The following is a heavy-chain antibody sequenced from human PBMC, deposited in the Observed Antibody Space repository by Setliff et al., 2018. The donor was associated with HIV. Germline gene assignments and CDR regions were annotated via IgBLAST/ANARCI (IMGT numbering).Heavy chain of an antibody. J-gene: IGHJ4*02. V-gene: IGHV4-61*09. D-gene: IGHD1-20*01. CDR2: IYTSGST. CDR1: GGSISSGSYY. Sequence: KPSETLSLTCTVSGGSISSGSYYWSWIRQPAGKGLEWIGHIYTSGSTKYNPSLKSRVTISVDTSKNQFSLKLSSVTAADTAVYYCATWGRNNWNYFSYWGQGTLVTVSS. CDR3: ATWGRNNWNYFSY.